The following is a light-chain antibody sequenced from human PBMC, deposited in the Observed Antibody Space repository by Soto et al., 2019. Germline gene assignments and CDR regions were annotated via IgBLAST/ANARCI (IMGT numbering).Light chain of an antibody. V-gene: IGKV3-20*01. CDR2: DAS. Sequence: EHVFTQSPRPLSLSPGERATLSCRASQSVTSTYLAWYQQNPCQVPSLLIYDASSRAPCIPARLSCSGGGTYFTLTISRLEHADVAADYCRRYASSPRTCGQGTKVDIK. J-gene: IGKJ1*01. CDR1: QSVTSTY. CDR3: RRYASSPRT.